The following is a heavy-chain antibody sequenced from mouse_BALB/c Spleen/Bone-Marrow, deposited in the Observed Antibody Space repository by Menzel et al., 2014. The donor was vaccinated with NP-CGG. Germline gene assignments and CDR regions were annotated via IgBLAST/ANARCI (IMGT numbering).Heavy chain of an antibody. V-gene: IGHV5-6*01. CDR2: ISSGGSYT. CDR3: ARPYDFGAWFAF. J-gene: IGHJ3*01. Sequence: EVKLVESGGDLVKPGGSLKPSCAASGFTFSSYGMSWVRQTPDKRLEWVATISSGGSYTYYPDSVKGRFTIARDNAKNTLYLQMSSLKSEDTAMYFCARPYDFGAWFAFWGQGTLGTGSA. D-gene: IGHD2-4*01. CDR1: GFTFSSYG.